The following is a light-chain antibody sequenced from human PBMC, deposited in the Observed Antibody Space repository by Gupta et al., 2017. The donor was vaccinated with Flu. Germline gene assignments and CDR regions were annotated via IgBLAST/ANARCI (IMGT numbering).Light chain of an antibody. Sequence: QSALTQPASVSGSPGQSITISCTGTSSDIGAYNFVTWYQQHPGKAPKLMIYEVSNRPSGVSSRFSGSKSGNTASLTISGLQAEDEADYYCSSYTTISTRDFGGGTKLTVL. J-gene: IGLJ2*01. CDR1: SSDIGAYNF. CDR2: EVS. V-gene: IGLV2-14*01. CDR3: SSYTTISTRD.